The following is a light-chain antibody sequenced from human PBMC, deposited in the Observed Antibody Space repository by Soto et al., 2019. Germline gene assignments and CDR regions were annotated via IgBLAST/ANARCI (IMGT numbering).Light chain of an antibody. V-gene: IGKV3-15*01. CDR2: SVS. CDR3: QQYGSSPPFT. Sequence: EILMTQSPATLSVSPGERATLSCRASQSVSSNLAWYQQKPGQAPRLLIYSVSTRATDIPARFSGSGSGTEFTLTISSLQSEDFAVYYCQQYGSSPPFTFGQGTKVDIK. J-gene: IGKJ1*01. CDR1: QSVSSN.